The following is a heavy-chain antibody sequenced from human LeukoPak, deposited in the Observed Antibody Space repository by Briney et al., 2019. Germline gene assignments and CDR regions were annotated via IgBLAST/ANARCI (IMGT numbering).Heavy chain of an antibody. D-gene: IGHD3-22*01. CDR2: IYYSGST. CDR3: ARDSITMIVVVTPDAFDI. V-gene: IGHV4-39*07. CDR1: GGSISSSSYY. Sequence: PSETLSLTCTVSGGSISSSSYYWGWIRQPPGKGLEWIGSIYYSGSTYYNPSLKSRFTISVDTSKNQFSLKLSSVTAADTAVYYCARDSITMIVVVTPDAFDIWGQGTMVTVSS. J-gene: IGHJ3*02.